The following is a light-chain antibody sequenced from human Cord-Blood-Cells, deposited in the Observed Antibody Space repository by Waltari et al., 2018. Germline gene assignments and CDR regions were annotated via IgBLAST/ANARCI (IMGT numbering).Light chain of an antibody. J-gene: IGLJ3*02. V-gene: IGLV1-47*01. CDR3: AAWDDSLSGWV. Sequence: QSVLTQSPSASGTPGQRVTISCSGRSSNIGSNYVYWYQQLPGTAPKLLIYRNNQRPSGVPDRFSGSKSGTSASLAISGLRSEDEADYYCAAWDDSLSGWVFGGGTKLTVL. CDR1: SSNIGSNY. CDR2: RNN.